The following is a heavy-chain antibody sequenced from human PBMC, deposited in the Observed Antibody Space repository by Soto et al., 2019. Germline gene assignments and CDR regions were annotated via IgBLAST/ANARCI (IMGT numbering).Heavy chain of an antibody. D-gene: IGHD3-10*01. CDR1: GYSFTTYG. CDR2: INAGNDNT. V-gene: IGHV1-3*01. Sequence: QVQFVQSGAEVKMPGASVKVSCKASGYSFTTYGIHWVRQAPGQRLEWMGWINAGNDNTKYSQKCQGRFTIIRDTSASIAYMELRSLRSEDTAVYYCARFKNLWFGESDTFDIWGQGTMVTVSS. CDR3: ARFKNLWFGESDTFDI. J-gene: IGHJ3*02.